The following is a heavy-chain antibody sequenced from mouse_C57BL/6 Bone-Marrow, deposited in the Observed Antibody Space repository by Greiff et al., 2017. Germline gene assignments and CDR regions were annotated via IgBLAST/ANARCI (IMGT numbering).Heavy chain of an antibody. CDR2: ISSGGSYT. Sequence: EVKVVESGGDLVKPGGSLKLSCAASGFTFSSYGMSWVRQTPDKRLEWVATISSGGSYTYYPDSVQGRFTISRDNAKNTLYLQMRSLKAEDTAMYYCARCTVVAPYFDYWGQGTTLTVSS. D-gene: IGHD1-1*01. J-gene: IGHJ2*01. V-gene: IGHV5-6*01. CDR1: GFTFSSYG. CDR3: ARCTVVAPYFDY.